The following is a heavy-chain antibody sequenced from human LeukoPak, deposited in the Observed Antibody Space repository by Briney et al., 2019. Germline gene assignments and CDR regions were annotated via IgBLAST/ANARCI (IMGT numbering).Heavy chain of an antibody. CDR2: IYYSGST. CDR1: GVSISSYY. J-gene: IGHJ3*02. V-gene: IGHV4-59*01. Sequence: PSETLSLTCTVSGVSISSYYWSWIRQPPGKGLEWIGYIYYSGSTNYNPSLKSRVTISVDTSKNQFSLKLSSVTAADTAVYYCARVGRYVVKGAFDIWGQGTMVTVSS. D-gene: IGHD2-21*01. CDR3: ARVGRYVVKGAFDI.